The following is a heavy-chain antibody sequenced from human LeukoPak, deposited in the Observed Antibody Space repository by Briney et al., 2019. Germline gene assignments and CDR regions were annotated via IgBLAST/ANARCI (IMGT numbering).Heavy chain of an antibody. CDR3: ARVEELSHCSSTSCYDWLDP. Sequence: GASVKVSCKASGYTFTGYYIHWVRQAPGQGLEWMGWINPNSGGTNYAQKFQGRVTMTRDTSISTVYMELSRLTSDDTAVYYCARVEELSHCSSTSCYDWLDPWGQGTLVTVSS. CDR1: GYTFTGYY. V-gene: IGHV1-2*02. CDR2: INPNSGGT. J-gene: IGHJ5*02. D-gene: IGHD2-2*01.